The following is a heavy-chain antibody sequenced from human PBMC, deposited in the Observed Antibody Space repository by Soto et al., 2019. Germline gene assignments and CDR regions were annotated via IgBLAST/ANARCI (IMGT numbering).Heavy chain of an antibody. CDR1: GGSFSGYY. V-gene: IGHV4-34*01. CDR3: ASLRVAYGDYVGAFDI. CDR2: INHSGST. Sequence: QVQLQQWGAGLLKPSETLSLTCAVYGGSFSGYYWSWIRQPPGKGLEWIGEINHSGSTNYNPSLKSRVTISVDTSKNQFSLKLSSVTAADTAVYYCASLRVAYGDYVGAFDIWGQGTMVTVSS. J-gene: IGHJ3*02. D-gene: IGHD4-17*01.